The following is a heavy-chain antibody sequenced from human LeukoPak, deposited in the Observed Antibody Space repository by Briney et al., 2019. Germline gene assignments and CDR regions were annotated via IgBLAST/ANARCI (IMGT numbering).Heavy chain of an antibody. J-gene: IGHJ4*02. Sequence: PGGSLRLSCAASGFTFSNYGMHWVRQAPGKGLEWVAFIRYDGSNKYYADSVKGRFTISRDNSKNTLYLQMNSLRAEDTALYHCARGRGGTSDCYPFYFDYWGQGALVMVSS. D-gene: IGHD2-21*01. V-gene: IGHV3-30*02. CDR2: IRYDGSNK. CDR1: GFTFSNYG. CDR3: ARGRGGTSDCYPFYFDY.